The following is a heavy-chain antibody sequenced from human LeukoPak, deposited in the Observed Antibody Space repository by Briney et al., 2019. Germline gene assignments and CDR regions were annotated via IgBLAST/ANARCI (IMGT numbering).Heavy chain of an antibody. Sequence: ASAKVSCKASGGTFTSYDINWVRQATGQGLEWMGWMNPNSGNTGYAQRFQGRVTITRNTPISTAYMELSSLRSEDTAVYYCARGAGPDCSSTSCLVDDYWGQGTLVTVSS. V-gene: IGHV1-8*03. CDR3: ARGAGPDCSSTSCLVDDY. J-gene: IGHJ4*02. CDR1: GGTFTSYD. D-gene: IGHD2-2*01. CDR2: MNPNSGNT.